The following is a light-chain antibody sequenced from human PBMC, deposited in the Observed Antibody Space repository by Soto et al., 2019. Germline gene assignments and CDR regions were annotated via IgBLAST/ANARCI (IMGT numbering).Light chain of an antibody. CDR1: QSVSTN. J-gene: IGKJ1*01. CDR2: GAS. Sequence: VITQSPSTLSVSPGERAALPCRASQSVSTNLAWYQQKPGQAPRLLIYGASNRATGIPARFSGSGSGTDFTLTISRLEPEDFAVYYCQQYGGSPRTFGQGTKVDIK. CDR3: QQYGGSPRT. V-gene: IGKV3-20*01.